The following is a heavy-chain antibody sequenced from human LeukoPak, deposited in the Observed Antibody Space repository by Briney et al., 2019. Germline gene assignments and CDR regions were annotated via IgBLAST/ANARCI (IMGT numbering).Heavy chain of an antibody. CDR3: ASGQRYALYYFDC. CDR2: ILSGRTTI. J-gene: IGHJ4*02. Sequence: AGRSLRPACAPAASTFGTYSTNCVSQAPRKGMGWVSYILSGRTTIYYTNSGAGRLTISRDKAKNSLYLRMNCLRAEHTAVYYCASGQRYALYYFDCWGQGTLVTVS. V-gene: IGHV3-48*01. CDR1: ASTFGTYS. D-gene: IGHD2-2*01.